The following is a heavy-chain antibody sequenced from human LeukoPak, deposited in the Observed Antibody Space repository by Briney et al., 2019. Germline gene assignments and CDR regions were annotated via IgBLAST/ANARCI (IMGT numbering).Heavy chain of an antibody. J-gene: IGHJ6*02. V-gene: IGHV3-30*18. CDR3: AKEVGYGMDV. CDR2: IPYDGSNK. D-gene: IGHD1-26*01. Sequence: GGSLRLSCAASGFTFSSYGFHWVRQAPGKGLEWVAVIPYDGSNKYYADSVKGRFTISRDNSKNTLYLQMNTLRAEDTAVYHCAKEVGYGMDVWGQGTTVTVSS. CDR1: GFTFSSYG.